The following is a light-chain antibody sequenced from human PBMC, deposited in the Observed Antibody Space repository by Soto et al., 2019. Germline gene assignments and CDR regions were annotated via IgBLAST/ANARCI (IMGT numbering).Light chain of an antibody. CDR2: GAS. CDR1: QSVSSDY. J-gene: IGKJ1*01. Sequence: DIVLAQSPGTLSLSPGERATLSCRASQSVSSDYLAWYQQKPGQTPRLLIYGASSRAAGISDRFSGSGSGTDFTLSISRLEPEDSAVYYCQQYNTPPRTFGQGTKVEIK. CDR3: QQYNTPPRT. V-gene: IGKV3-20*01.